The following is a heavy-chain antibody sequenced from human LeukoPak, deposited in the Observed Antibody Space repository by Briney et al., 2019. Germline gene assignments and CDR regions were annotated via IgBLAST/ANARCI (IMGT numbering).Heavy chain of an antibody. Sequence: SETLSLTCAVYGGSFSGYYWSWLRQPPGKGLEWIGEINHSGSTNHNPYLKSRVTISVDTSNNQFSLKLSCVTAADTSVYYCARKLRLYNWFDPWGQGTLVTVSS. V-gene: IGHV4-34*01. CDR2: INHSGST. D-gene: IGHD3-3*01. CDR1: GGSFSGYY. J-gene: IGHJ5*02. CDR3: ARKLRLYNWFDP.